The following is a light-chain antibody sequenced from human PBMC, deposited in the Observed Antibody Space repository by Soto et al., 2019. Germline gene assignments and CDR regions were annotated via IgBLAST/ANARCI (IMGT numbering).Light chain of an antibody. CDR3: SSYTSSSSYV. CDR2: EVS. J-gene: IGLJ1*01. V-gene: IGLV2-14*01. CDR1: SSDVGTYNY. Sequence: QSVLTQPASVSGSPGQSITISCTGTSSDVGTYNYVSWYQQHPGKAPKLMISEVSNRPSGVSHRFSGSKSGNTASLTISGLQAEDEADYYCSSYTSSSSYVFGTGTKLTVL.